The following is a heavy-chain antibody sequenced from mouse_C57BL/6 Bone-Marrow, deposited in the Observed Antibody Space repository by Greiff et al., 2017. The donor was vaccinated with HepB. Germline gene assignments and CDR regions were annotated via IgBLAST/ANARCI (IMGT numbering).Heavy chain of an antibody. CDR2: IRSKSSNYAT. V-gene: IGHV10-3*01. D-gene: IGHD2-1*01. J-gene: IGHJ3*01. CDR3: VRWRNLLWYPWFAY. CDR1: GFTFNTYA. Sequence: EVMLVESGGGLVQPKGSLKLSCAASGFTFNTYAMHWVRQAPGKGLEWVARIRSKSSNYATYYANSVKDRFTISRDDSQSMLYLQMNNLKTEDTAMYYCVRWRNLLWYPWFAYWGQGTLVTVAA.